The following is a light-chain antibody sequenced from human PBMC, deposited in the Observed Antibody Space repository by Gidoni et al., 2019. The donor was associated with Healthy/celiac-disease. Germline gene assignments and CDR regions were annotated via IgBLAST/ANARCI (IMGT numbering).Light chain of an antibody. Sequence: EIVLTPSPGTLSLSPGERATLSCRASQSVSSSYLAWYHQKPGQAPRLLIYGASSRATGIPDRFSGSGSGTDFTLTISRLEPEDFAVYYCQQYGSSPTTFGQGTKVEIK. CDR3: QQYGSSPTT. J-gene: IGKJ1*01. CDR2: GAS. V-gene: IGKV3-20*01. CDR1: QSVSSSY.